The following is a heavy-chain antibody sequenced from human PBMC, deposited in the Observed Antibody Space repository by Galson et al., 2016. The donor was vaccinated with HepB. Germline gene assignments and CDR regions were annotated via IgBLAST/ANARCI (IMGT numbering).Heavy chain of an antibody. Sequence: TLSLTCTVSGASIRGRNYWGWIRQLRGKGLEWIGYVHWSGTTYENPSLRNPVTLSTDASAGHFSLRLTSVTAADTAIYFCARAPLGERGYGPSDPADYWGRGMPVTVSS. J-gene: IGHJ4*02. CDR3: ARAPLGERGYGPSDPADY. CDR2: VHWSGTT. CDR1: GASIRGRNY. V-gene: IGHV4-31*01. D-gene: IGHD6-25*01.